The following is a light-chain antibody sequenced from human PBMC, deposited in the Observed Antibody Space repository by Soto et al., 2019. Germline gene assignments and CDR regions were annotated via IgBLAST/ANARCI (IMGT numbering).Light chain of an antibody. CDR1: QSVSRSS. V-gene: IGKV3-20*01. CDR3: QQYGSSPLT. J-gene: IGKJ4*01. CDR2: GAS. Sequence: EIVLTQSPGTLSLSPGERATLSCRASQSVSRSSLAWYQQKPGQAPRLLIYGASSRATGIPDRFSGSGSGTDFTLTISRLEPEDFAVYYCQQYGSSPLTFGGGTKVESK.